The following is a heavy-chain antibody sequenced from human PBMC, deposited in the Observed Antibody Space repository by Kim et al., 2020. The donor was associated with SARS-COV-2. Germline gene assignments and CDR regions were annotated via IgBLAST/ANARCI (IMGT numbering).Heavy chain of an antibody. CDR2: INHSGST. CDR1: GGSFSGYY. D-gene: IGHD3-22*01. CDR3: ARSPENEKQTGYDSSGYYYRHPFDY. J-gene: IGHJ4*02. V-gene: IGHV4-34*01. Sequence: SETLSLTCAVYGGSFSGYYWSWIRQPPGKGLEWIGEINHSGSTNYNPSLKSRVTISVDTSKNQFSLKLSSVTAADTAVYYCARSPENEKQTGYDSSGYYYRHPFDYWGQGTLVTVSS.